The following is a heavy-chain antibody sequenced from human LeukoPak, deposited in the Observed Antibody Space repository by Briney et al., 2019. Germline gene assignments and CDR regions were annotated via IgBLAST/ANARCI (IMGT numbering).Heavy chain of an antibody. CDR2: ISSSGRTI. Sequence: GGSLRLSCAASGFTFSDYYMSWIRQAPGKGLEWVSYISSSGRTIHYADSVKGRFTISRDNSKNTLYLQMNSLRAEDTAVYYCAKDDYYGSGSYVPGNYWGQGTLVTVSS. CDR3: AKDDYYGSGSYVPGNY. CDR1: GFTFSDYY. J-gene: IGHJ4*02. V-gene: IGHV3-11*04. D-gene: IGHD3-10*01.